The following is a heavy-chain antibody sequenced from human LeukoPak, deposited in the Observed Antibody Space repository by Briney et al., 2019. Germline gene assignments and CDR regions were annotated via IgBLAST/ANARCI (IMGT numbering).Heavy chain of an antibody. CDR2: IIPILGIA. J-gene: IGHJ4*02. CDR3: ARDHVYGSGCCF. CDR1: GGTFSSYA. V-gene: IGHV1-69*04. D-gene: IGHD6-19*01. Sequence: SVKVSCKASGGTFSSYAISWVRQAPGQGLEWMGRIIPILGIANYAQKFQGRVTITADNSTSTAYMELSSLRSEDTAVYYCARDHVYGSGCCFWGQGTLVTVSS.